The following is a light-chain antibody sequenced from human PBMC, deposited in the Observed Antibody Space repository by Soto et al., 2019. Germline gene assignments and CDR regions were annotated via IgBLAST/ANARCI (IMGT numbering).Light chain of an antibody. CDR3: ATWDDGLSAYV. Sequence: QSVLTQPPSASGTPGQRVTFSCSGSSSNIGGNTVSWFQHLPRTAPKLLIFSNSQRPSGVPDRFSGAKSGTSASLAISGLQSEDEANYYCATWDDGLSAYVFGTGTKVNV. CDR2: SNS. J-gene: IGLJ1*01. V-gene: IGLV1-44*01. CDR1: SSNIGGNT.